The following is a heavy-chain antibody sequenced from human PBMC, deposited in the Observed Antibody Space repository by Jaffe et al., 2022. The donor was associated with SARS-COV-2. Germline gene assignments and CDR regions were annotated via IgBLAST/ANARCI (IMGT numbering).Heavy chain of an antibody. V-gene: IGHV4-39*01. CDR3: ARLFGFLYSPMDV. J-gene: IGHJ6*02. Sequence: QLQLQESGPGLVKPSETLSLTCTVSGGSISTSAYYWGWFRQAPGKGLEWIGTISYSGRTNYNPSLKSRVTISVDTSKNQFSLKVSSVTGADTAMYYCARLFGFLYSPMDVWGQGTTVTVSS. CDR1: GGSISTSAYY. CDR2: ISYSGRT. D-gene: IGHD3-3*01.